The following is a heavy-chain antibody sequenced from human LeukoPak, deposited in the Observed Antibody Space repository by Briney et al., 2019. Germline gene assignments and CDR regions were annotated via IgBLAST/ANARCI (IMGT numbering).Heavy chain of an antibody. V-gene: IGHV4-39*01. J-gene: IGHJ3*02. CDR2: IYYSGST. CDR1: GGSISSSSYY. CDR3: ARHFQLDARDAFDI. Sequence: SETLSLTCTVSGGSISSSSYYWGWIRQPPGKGLEWIGSIYYSGSTYYNPSLKSRVTISVDTSKNQFSLKLGSVTAADTAVYYCARHFQLDARDAFDIWGQGTMVTVSS. D-gene: IGHD5-18*01.